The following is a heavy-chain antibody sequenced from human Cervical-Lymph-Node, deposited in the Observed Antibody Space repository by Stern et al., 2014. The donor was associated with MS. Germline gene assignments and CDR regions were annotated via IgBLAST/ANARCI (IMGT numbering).Heavy chain of an antibody. D-gene: IGHD6-13*01. CDR1: GFTFSSYW. J-gene: IGHJ4*02. CDR2: INTDGRST. CDR3: ARGTVAAAGTDY. Sequence: EVQLVESGGGLVQPGGSLRLSFAASGFTFSSYWMHWVRPAPGKGLVWVSRINTDGRSTNYADSVKGRFTISRDNAKNTLYLRMNSLRVEDTAVYYCARGTVAAAGTDYWGQGTLVTVSS. V-gene: IGHV3-74*01.